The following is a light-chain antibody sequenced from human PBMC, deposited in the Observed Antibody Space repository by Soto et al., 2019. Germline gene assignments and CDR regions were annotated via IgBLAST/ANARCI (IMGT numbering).Light chain of an antibody. Sequence: IVLTQSPATLSLSPWERATLSCRASQSVRSSLAWYQHKPGQPPRLLIYDANTRATDIPARFSGSGSGTDFILAISSLEPEDFAVYYCQQRDNWPSYTFGQGTKVDIK. CDR2: DAN. V-gene: IGKV3-11*01. CDR3: QQRDNWPSYT. CDR1: QSVRSS. J-gene: IGKJ2*01.